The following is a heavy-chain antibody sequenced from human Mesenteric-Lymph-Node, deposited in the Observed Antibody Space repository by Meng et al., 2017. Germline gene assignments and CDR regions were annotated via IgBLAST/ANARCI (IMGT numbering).Heavy chain of an antibody. Sequence: GESLKISCTASGFTFTTYDFHWVRQATGKGLEWVSSIGIGGDTHYSDSVKGRFTISRDNAKNSLYLQMNNLRAGDTAVYYCARETMYTSDWHDAVNIWGQGTMVTVS. CDR2: IGIGGDT. D-gene: IGHD6-19*01. CDR1: GFTFTTYD. CDR3: ARETMYTSDWHDAVNI. J-gene: IGHJ3*02. V-gene: IGHV3-13*01.